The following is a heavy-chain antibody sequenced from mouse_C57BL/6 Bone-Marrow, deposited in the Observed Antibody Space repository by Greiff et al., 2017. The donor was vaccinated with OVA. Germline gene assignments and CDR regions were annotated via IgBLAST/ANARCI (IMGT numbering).Heavy chain of an antibody. CDR1: GYAFSSSW. CDR3: ARKATGGFAY. J-gene: IGHJ3*01. D-gene: IGHD4-1*01. CDR2: IYPGDGDT. V-gene: IGHV1-82*01. Sequence: QVQLQQSGPELVKPGASVKISCKASGYAFSSSWMNWVKQRPGKGLEWIGRIYPGDGDTNYNGKFKGTATLTADKSSSTAYMQLSSLTSEDAAVYFCARKATGGFAYWGQGTLVTVSA.